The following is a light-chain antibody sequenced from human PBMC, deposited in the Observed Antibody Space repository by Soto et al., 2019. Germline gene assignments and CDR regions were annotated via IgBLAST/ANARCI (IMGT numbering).Light chain of an antibody. CDR1: SSDVGGYNY. Sequence: QSVLTQPASVSGSPGQSITISCTGTSSDVGGYNYVSRYQQHPGKAPKLMIYDVSNRPSGVSNRFSGSKSGNTASLTISGLQAEDEADYYCSSYTSSSLGVFGTGTKVTVL. CDR2: DVS. J-gene: IGLJ1*01. CDR3: SSYTSSSLGV. V-gene: IGLV2-14*01.